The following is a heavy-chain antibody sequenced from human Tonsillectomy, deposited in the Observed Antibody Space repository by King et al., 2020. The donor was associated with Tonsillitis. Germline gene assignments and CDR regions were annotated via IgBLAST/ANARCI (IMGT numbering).Heavy chain of an antibody. Sequence: VQLVQSGAEVKKPGASVKVSCKASGYAFTTYSISWVRQVPGQGFEWLGWISPYNGNTNFAQKFQGRVTMTTDTSTTTAYMGLRSLRSDDTAVYYCARDRVGTIDFDYWGQGTLVTVSS. V-gene: IGHV1-18*01. CDR2: ISPYNGNT. D-gene: IGHD1-26*01. J-gene: IGHJ4*02. CDR1: GYAFTTYS. CDR3: ARDRVGTIDFDY.